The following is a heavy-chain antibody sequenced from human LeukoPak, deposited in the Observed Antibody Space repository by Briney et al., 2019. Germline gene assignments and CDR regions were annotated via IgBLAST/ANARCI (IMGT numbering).Heavy chain of an antibody. V-gene: IGHV4-59*01. CDR2: IYYSGST. Sequence: PSETLSLTCTVSGGSISSYYWSWIRQPPGKGLEWIGYIYYSGSTNYNPSLKSRVTISVDTSKNQFSLKLSSVTAADTAVYYCARRGDPCGGDCYSPTVYWFDPWGQGTLVTVSS. CDR3: ARRGDPCGGDCYSPTVYWFDP. J-gene: IGHJ5*02. CDR1: GGSISSYY. D-gene: IGHD2-21*02.